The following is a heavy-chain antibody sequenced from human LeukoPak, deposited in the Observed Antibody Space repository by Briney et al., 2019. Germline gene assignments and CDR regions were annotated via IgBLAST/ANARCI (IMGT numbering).Heavy chain of an antibody. V-gene: IGHV4-4*07. D-gene: IGHD3-22*01. CDR2: IYSSGST. Sequence: SETLTLTCTVSGGSISSYYWSWIRQPAGKGPEWIGRIYSSGSTNYNPSLKSRVTMSVDTSKNQLSLNLTSVTAADTAMYYCARKYYDSSGYHQIFDYWGQGTLVTVSS. J-gene: IGHJ4*02. CDR3: ARKYYDSSGYHQIFDY. CDR1: GGSISSYY.